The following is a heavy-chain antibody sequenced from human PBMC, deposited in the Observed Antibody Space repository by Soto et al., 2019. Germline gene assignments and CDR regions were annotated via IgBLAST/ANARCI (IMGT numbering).Heavy chain of an antibody. D-gene: IGHD3-16*02. Sequence: GGSLRLSCAASGFTFSSYAMRWVRQAPGKGLEWVSAISGSGGSTYYADSVKGRFTISRDNSKNTLYLQMNSLRAEDTAVYYCAKDPYDYIWGSYRNHLDYWGQGTLVTVSS. CDR3: AKDPYDYIWGSYRNHLDY. V-gene: IGHV3-23*01. CDR1: GFTFSSYA. CDR2: ISGSGGST. J-gene: IGHJ4*02.